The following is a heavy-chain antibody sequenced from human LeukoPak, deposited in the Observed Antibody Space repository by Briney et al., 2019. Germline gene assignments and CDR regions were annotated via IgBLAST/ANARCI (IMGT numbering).Heavy chain of an antibody. V-gene: IGHV1-46*01. Sequence: ASVKVSCKASGYTFTGYYMHWVRQAPGQGLEWMGIINPSGGSTSYAQKFQGRVTMTRDTSISTAYMELSRLRSDDTAVYYCARDRSGTSGRYFDYWGQGTLVTVSS. J-gene: IGHJ4*02. CDR2: INPSGGST. CDR3: ARDRSGTSGRYFDY. D-gene: IGHD1-26*01. CDR1: GYTFTGYY.